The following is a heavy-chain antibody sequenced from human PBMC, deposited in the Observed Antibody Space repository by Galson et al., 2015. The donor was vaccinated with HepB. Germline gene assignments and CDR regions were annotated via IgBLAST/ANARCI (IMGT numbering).Heavy chain of an antibody. CDR1: GFAVCNNY. V-gene: IGHV3-66*02. CDR3: ARTWGGGYDFIDY. CDR2: IYCGGST. J-gene: IGHJ4*02. D-gene: IGHD5-12*01. Sequence: SPRLSCAASGFAVCNNYMSWGRQAPGLGMEWVSVIYCGGSTYYADSVKGRFTISSNNSKITLYLQMNSLKAEDQAVYYCARTWGGGYDFIDYWGQGTLVIVSS.